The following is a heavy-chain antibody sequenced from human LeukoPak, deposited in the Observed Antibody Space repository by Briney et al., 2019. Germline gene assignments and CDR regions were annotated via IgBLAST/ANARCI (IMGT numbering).Heavy chain of an antibody. D-gene: IGHD2-2*01. V-gene: IGHV5-51*01. J-gene: IGHJ4*02. CDR2: IYPGDSDT. Sequence: GESLKISCKGSGYSFTSYWIGWVRQMPGKGLEWMGIIYPGDSDTTYSPSFQGQVTISADKSISTAYLQWSSLKASDTAMYYCASRKRYCSSTGCYAVDYWGQGTMVADSS. CDR3: ASRKRYCSSTGCYAVDY. CDR1: GYSFTSYW.